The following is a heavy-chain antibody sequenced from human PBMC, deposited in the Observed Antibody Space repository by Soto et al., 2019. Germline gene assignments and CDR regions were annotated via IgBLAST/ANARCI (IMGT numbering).Heavy chain of an antibody. CDR2: IIPIFGTA. V-gene: IGHV1-69*13. J-gene: IGHJ6*02. D-gene: IGHD2-2*01. Sequence: VASVKVSWKASGGTFSSYAISWVRQAPGQGLEWMGGIIPIFGTANYAQKFQGRVTITADESTSTAYMELSSLRSEDTAVYYCARVSTDIVVVRQHYYGMDVWGQGTTVTVSS. CDR1: GGTFSSYA. CDR3: ARVSTDIVVVRQHYYGMDV.